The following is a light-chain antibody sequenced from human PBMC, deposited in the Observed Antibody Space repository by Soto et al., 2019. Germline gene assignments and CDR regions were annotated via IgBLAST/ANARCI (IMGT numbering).Light chain of an antibody. Sequence: EIVMTQSPATLSVSPGERATLSCRASQSVSIHLAWYQQKPGQAPRLLIYAASSRATGVPARFSGGGSGTEFTLTISSLQSEDFAVYYCQQRSNWPPTFGPGTKVDIK. CDR3: QQRSNWPPT. CDR2: AAS. J-gene: IGKJ3*01. CDR1: QSVSIH. V-gene: IGKV3-15*01.